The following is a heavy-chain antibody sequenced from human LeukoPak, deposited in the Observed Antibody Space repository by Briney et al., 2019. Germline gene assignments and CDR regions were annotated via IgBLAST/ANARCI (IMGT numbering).Heavy chain of an antibody. CDR1: GFTFDDYG. CDR2: INWNGGST. CDR3: ARFNGDYYRIDY. V-gene: IGHV3-20*04. Sequence: AGGSLRLSCAASGFTFDDYGMSWVRQAPGKGLEWVSGINWNGGSTGYANSVKGRFTISRDNAKNSLYLQMNSLRAEDTAFYYCARFNGDYYRIDYWGQGTLVTVSS. J-gene: IGHJ4*02. D-gene: IGHD4-17*01.